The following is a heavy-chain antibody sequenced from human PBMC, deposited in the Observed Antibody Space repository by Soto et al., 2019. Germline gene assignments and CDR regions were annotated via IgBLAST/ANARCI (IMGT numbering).Heavy chain of an antibody. CDR3: ATDASASAPPDY. CDR1: GLTFSNYA. Sequence: EVQLLESGGGLVQPGGSLRLSCAASGLTFSNYAMSWVRQAPGKGLEWVSAIGGSGRDTYYADSVRGRFTISRDNSKNTLYLQMNSLRADDAAVYYCATDASASAPPDYWGQGTMVTVSS. V-gene: IGHV3-23*01. CDR2: IGGSGRDT. J-gene: IGHJ4*02. D-gene: IGHD6-6*01.